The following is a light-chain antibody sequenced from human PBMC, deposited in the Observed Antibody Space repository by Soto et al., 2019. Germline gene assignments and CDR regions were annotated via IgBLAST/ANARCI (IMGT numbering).Light chain of an antibody. CDR2: DAS. CDR1: QDISNY. Sequence: DIQMTQSPSSLSASVGDRVTITCQASQDISNYLNWYQQKPGKAPKLLIYDASNLETGVPSRFSGSGSGTDFTFTISSLQPEDIATYYCQQYDNPPPYTFGQVTKLEIK. J-gene: IGKJ2*01. CDR3: QQYDNPPPYT. V-gene: IGKV1-33*01.